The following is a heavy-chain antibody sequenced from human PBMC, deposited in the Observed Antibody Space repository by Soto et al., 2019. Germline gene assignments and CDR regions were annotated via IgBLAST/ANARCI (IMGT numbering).Heavy chain of an antibody. V-gene: IGHV3-11*01. CDR2: ISSSGSTI. J-gene: IGHJ4*02. CDR3: ARSRRDRAAAAIFDY. D-gene: IGHD6-13*01. Sequence: GGSLRLSCAASGFTFSDYYMSWIRQAPGKGLEWVSYISSSGSTIYYADSVKGRFTISRDNAKNSLYLQMNSLRAEDTAVYYCARSRRDRAAAAIFDYWGQGTLVTVSS. CDR1: GFTFSDYY.